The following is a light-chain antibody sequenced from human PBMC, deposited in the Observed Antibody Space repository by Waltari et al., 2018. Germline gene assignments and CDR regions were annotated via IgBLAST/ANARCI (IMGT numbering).Light chain of an antibody. Sequence: EVVLTQSPATLSVSPGERATLSCRASQNINNLLAWYQQKPGQAPRLLIYRASTRATDIPVRFSGSGSGTDFTLTISSLQSEDFAVYYCQQYKNWPITFGQGTRLEIK. J-gene: IGKJ5*01. CDR2: RAS. V-gene: IGKV3-15*01. CDR3: QQYKNWPIT. CDR1: QNINNL.